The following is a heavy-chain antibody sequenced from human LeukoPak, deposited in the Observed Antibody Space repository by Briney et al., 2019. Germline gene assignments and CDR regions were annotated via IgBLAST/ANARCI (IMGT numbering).Heavy chain of an antibody. V-gene: IGHV1-69*04. Sequence: SVKVSCKASGGTFSSYAISWVRQAPGQGLEWMGRIIPILGIANYAQKFQGRVTITADKSTSTAYMELSSLRSEDTAVYYCARGGQLVHFDYWGQGTLVTVSS. CDR2: IIPILGIA. D-gene: IGHD6-6*01. J-gene: IGHJ4*02. CDR1: GGTFSSYA. CDR3: ARGGQLVHFDY.